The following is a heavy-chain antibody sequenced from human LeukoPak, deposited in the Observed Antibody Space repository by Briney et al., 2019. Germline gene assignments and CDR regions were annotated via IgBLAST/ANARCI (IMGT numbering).Heavy chain of an antibody. D-gene: IGHD5-18*01. CDR3: ARLRGYSYGYGDY. J-gene: IGHJ4*02. V-gene: IGHV4-34*01. CDR1: GGSFSGYY. CDR2: INHSGST. Sequence: PSETLSLTCAVYGGSFSGYYWSWIRQPPGKGLEWIGEINHSGSTNYNPSLKSRVTISVDTSKNQFSLKLSSVTAADTAVYYCARLRGYSYGYGDYWGQGTLVTVSS.